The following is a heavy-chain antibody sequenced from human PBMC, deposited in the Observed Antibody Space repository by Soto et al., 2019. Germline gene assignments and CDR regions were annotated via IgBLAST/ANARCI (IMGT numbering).Heavy chain of an antibody. J-gene: IGHJ6*02. CDR3: ARDVQRDPGADYYGMDV. D-gene: IGHD3-10*01. CDR1: GYTFTSYY. V-gene: IGHV1-46*01. Sequence: ASVKVSCKASGYTFTSYYMHWVRQAPGQGLEWMGIINPSGGSTSYAQKFQGRVTMTRDTSTSTVYMELSSLRSEDTAVYYCARDVQRDPGADYYGMDVWGQGTTVTVSS. CDR2: INPSGGST.